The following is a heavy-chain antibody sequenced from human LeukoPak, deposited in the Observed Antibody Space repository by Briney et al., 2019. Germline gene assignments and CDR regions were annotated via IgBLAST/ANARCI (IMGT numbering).Heavy chain of an antibody. Sequence: GGSLRLSCAASGFTVSSNYMSWVRQAPGKGLEWVSSISSSTIYNYYADSVKGRFTISRDNAKNSLYLQMNSLRVEDTAVYYCARIMVRGVIAAYGMDVWGQGTTVTVPS. D-gene: IGHD3-10*01. CDR1: GFTVSSNY. CDR2: ISSSTIYN. CDR3: ARIMVRGVIAAYGMDV. V-gene: IGHV3-21*01. J-gene: IGHJ6*02.